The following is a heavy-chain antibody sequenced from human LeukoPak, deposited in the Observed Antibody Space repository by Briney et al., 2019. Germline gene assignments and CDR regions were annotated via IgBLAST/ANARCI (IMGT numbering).Heavy chain of an antibody. D-gene: IGHD3-22*01. CDR3: ASPLYYDTRGFYYQVFD. V-gene: IGHV3-21*01. CDR1: VFTFSSYS. J-gene: IGHJ4*02. Sequence: PGGSLRLSCAPSVFTFSSYSMNCVRHAPGKGLEWVSSISSRSGDIYYADSVKGGFTISRDNATNSLYLQMNSLRAEDTAAYYCASPLYYDTRGFYYQVFDWGQGTLVNVSS. CDR2: ISSRSGDI.